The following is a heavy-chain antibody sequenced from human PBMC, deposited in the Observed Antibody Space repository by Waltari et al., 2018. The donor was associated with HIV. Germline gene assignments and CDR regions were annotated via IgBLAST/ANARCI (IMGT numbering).Heavy chain of an antibody. CDR3: ARHVGQYYCDY. V-gene: IGHV4-39*01. CDR2: IHYTGST. CDR1: GVSVSSTSSY. J-gene: IGHJ4*02. Sequence: QVQLKESGPGLVKPSETLSLSCIVSGVSVSSTSSYWGWIRQPPGKGLEWIGTIHYTGSTFYSPSLKSRVTISVDTSKNQFSLRLRSLTAADTAVYYCARHVGQYYCDYWGQGAVVAVSS.